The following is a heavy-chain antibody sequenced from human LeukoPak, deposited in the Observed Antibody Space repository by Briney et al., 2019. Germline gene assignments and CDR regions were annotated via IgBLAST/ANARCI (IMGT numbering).Heavy chain of an antibody. Sequence: SETLSLTCTISGGPKRIFYWNWIRRPPGKGLEWIGYIFYNGSINYNPSLKSRLTISLDTSENHLSLKLTSVTAADTAVYYCARGGNLGYCSRRSCYSPIEAFDIWGQGTVVTVSS. CDR2: IFYNGSI. D-gene: IGHD2-2*02. CDR3: ARGGNLGYCSRRSCYSPIEAFDI. V-gene: IGHV4-59*01. CDR1: GGPKRIFY. J-gene: IGHJ3*02.